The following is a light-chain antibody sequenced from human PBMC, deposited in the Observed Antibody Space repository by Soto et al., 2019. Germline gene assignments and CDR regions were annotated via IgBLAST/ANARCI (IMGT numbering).Light chain of an antibody. Sequence: QSVLTQPPSASGTPGQRVTISCSEIRSSIGSNYIYWYQQLPGTAPKLLIYRDSQRPSGVPDRFSGSKSGTSASLAISGLRSEDEADYYCAAWDDSLRGWVFGGGTKVTVL. CDR3: AAWDDSLRGWV. CDR1: RSSIGSNY. V-gene: IGLV1-47*01. CDR2: RDS. J-gene: IGLJ3*02.